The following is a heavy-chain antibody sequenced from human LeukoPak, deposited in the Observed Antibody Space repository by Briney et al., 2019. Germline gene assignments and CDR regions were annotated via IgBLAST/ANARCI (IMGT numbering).Heavy chain of an antibody. CDR1: GYTFSSYA. D-gene: IGHD3-10*01. Sequence: PGRSLRLSCAVSGYTFSSYAMHWVRQAPGKGLEWVAVISYDGSNKYYADSVKGRFTISRDNSKNTLYLQMNSLRAEDTAVYYCARPNELITMVRGVITNWFDPWGQGTLVTVSS. V-gene: IGHV3-30-3*01. CDR2: ISYDGSNK. J-gene: IGHJ5*02. CDR3: ARPNELITMVRGVITNWFDP.